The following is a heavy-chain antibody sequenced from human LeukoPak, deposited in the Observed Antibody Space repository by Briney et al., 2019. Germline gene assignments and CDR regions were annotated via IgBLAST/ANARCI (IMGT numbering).Heavy chain of an antibody. CDR2: IYYSGST. CDR1: GGSISSSSYY. D-gene: IGHD1-26*01. V-gene: IGHV4-39*07. J-gene: IGHJ6*03. Sequence: SETLSLTCTVSGGSISSSSYYWGWIRQPPGKGLEWIGSIYYSGSTYYNPSLKSRVTISVDTSKNQFSLKLSSVTAADTAVYYCARDGIVGASDYYYMDVWGKGTTVTVSS. CDR3: ARDGIVGASDYYYMDV.